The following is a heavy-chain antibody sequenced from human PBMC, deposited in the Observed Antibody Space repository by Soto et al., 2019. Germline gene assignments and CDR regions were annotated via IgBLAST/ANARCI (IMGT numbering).Heavy chain of an antibody. D-gene: IGHD6-13*01. CDR1: GFTVSSNY. CDR3: ARDQTGSSWPTDQFDY. J-gene: IGHJ4*02. Sequence: PGGSLRLSCAASGFTVSSNYMSWVRQAPGKGLEWVSVIYSGGGTYYADSVKGRFTISRDNSKNTLYLQMNSLRAEDTAVYYCARDQTGSSWPTDQFDYWGQGTLVTVSS. CDR2: IYSGGGT. V-gene: IGHV3-53*01.